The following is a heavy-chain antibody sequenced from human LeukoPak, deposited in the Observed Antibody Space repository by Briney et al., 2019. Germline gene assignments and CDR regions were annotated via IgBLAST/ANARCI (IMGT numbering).Heavy chain of an antibody. CDR3: AKVEEYQLLQGYLDY. Sequence: GGSLRLSCAASGFTFTTYTMSWVRQAPGKGLEWVSAISGSGGSTYYADSVKGRFTISRDNSKNTLYLQMNSLRAEDTAVYYCAKVEEYQLLQGYLDYWGQGTLVTVSS. J-gene: IGHJ4*02. CDR1: GFTFTTYT. CDR2: ISGSGGST. V-gene: IGHV3-23*01. D-gene: IGHD2-2*01.